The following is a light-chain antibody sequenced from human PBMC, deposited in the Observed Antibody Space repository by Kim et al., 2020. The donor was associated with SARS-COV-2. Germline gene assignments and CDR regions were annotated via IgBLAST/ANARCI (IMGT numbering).Light chain of an antibody. Sequence: QSALTQPASMSGSLGQSITISCTGTSSDVGSYNLVSWYQQHPGKALKLMIYEVSKRPSGISDRFSGSKSGDKASLTISGLQAEDEADYYCCSYAGSSTYVFGTGTKVTVL. J-gene: IGLJ1*01. V-gene: IGLV2-23*02. CDR3: CSYAGSSTYV. CDR2: EVS. CDR1: SSDVGSYNL.